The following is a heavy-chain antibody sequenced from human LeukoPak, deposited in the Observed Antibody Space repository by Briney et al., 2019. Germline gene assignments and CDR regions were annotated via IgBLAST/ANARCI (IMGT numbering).Heavy chain of an antibody. CDR1: GFTFSSYA. D-gene: IGHD6-13*01. Sequence: GGSLRLSCAASGFTFSSYAMGWVRQAPGKGLEWVSAVSGSGDNTYYADSVKGQSTISRDNSKNTLYLQMNSLRAEDTAVYYCAKPPPEYSGTWYSPPFDYWGQGTLVTVSS. J-gene: IGHJ4*02. CDR3: AKPPPEYSGTWYSPPFDY. CDR2: VSGSGDNT. V-gene: IGHV3-23*01.